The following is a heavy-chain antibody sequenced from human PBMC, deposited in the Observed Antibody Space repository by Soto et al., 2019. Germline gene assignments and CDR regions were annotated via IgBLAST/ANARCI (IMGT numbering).Heavy chain of an antibody. J-gene: IGHJ6*02. V-gene: IGHV4-61*02. CDR1: GGSISSGGYS. CDR2: IYTSGST. CDR3: AREGSYDFWSGSSPKQYYYYYGMDV. Sequence: PSETLSLTCAVSGGSISSGGYSWSWIRQPAGKGLEWIGRIYTSGSTNHNPSLKSRVTMSVDTSTNQFSLKLRSVTAADTAVYYCAREGSYDFWSGSSPKQYYYYYGMDVWGQGTTVTVSS. D-gene: IGHD3-3*01.